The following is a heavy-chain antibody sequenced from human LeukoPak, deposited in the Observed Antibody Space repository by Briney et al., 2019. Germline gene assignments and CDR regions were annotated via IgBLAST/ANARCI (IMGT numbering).Heavy chain of an antibody. CDR2: IYYSGTT. CDR1: GGSISSYY. CDR3: ARLPLRSHFDY. V-gene: IGHV4-59*08. Sequence: SETLSLICTVSGGSISSYYWSWIRQPPGKGLEWIGYIYYSGTTNYNPSLKSRVTISVDTSKNQFSLKLNSVTAADTAVYYCARLPLRSHFDYWGQGTLVTVSS. J-gene: IGHJ4*02.